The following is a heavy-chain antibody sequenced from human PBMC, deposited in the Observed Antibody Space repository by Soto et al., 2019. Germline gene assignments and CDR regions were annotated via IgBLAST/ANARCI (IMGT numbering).Heavy chain of an antibody. CDR3: TTLGSISTIWVPYYYYMDV. D-gene: IGHD3-3*01. J-gene: IGHJ6*03. CDR2: IKSKTDGGTT. CDR1: GFTFSNAW. V-gene: IGHV3-15*01. Sequence: EVQLVESGGGLVKPGGSLRLSCAASGFTFSNAWMSWVRQAPGKGLEWVGRIKSKTDGGTTDYAAPVKGRFTISRDDSKNTLYLQMNSLKTEDTAVYYCTTLGSISTIWVPYYYYMDVWGKGTTVTVSS.